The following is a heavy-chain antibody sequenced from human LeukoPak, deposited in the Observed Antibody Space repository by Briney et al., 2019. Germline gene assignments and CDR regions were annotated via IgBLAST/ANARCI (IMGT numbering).Heavy chain of an antibody. CDR1: GFTFSSYE. D-gene: IGHD2-21*02. V-gene: IGHV3-48*03. CDR3: ARDFVMVTAFLDN. J-gene: IGHJ4*02. CDR2: ISSSGGTI. Sequence: GGSLRLSCAASGFTFSSYEMNWVRQTPGKGLEWLSYISSSGGTIYYADSVKGRFTISRDNAKSSLYLQMNGLRAEDTAVYYCARDFVMVTAFLDNWGQGTLVTVSS.